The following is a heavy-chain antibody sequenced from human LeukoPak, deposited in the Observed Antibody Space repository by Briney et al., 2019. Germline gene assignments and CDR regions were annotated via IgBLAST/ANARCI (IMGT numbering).Heavy chain of an antibody. V-gene: IGHV4-30-2*01. Sequence: PSETLSLTCAVSGGSISSGGYSWSWLRQPPGTGLEWIGYIYHSGSTYYNPSLKSRVTISVDRSKNQFSLKLSSVTAADTAVYYCASYGSGSYNYYFDYWGQGTLVTVSS. CDR2: IYHSGST. J-gene: IGHJ4*02. D-gene: IGHD3-10*01. CDR1: GGSISSGGYS. CDR3: ASYGSGSYNYYFDY.